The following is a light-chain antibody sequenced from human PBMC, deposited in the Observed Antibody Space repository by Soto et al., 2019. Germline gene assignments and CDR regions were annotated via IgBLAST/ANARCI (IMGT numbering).Light chain of an antibody. J-gene: IGKJ4*01. Sequence: EIVLTQSPATLSLSPGERAILSCRATQSVGSYLAWYQQRPGQAPRLLIYDEPTRATGVPARFSGSGSGTDFTLTISSLEPEDFAVYYCQQRSNWPLTFGGGTKVDIK. V-gene: IGKV3-11*01. CDR1: QSVGSY. CDR3: QQRSNWPLT. CDR2: DEP.